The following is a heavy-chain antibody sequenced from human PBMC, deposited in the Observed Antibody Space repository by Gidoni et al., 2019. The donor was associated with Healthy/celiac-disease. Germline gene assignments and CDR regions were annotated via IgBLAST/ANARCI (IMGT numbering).Heavy chain of an antibody. CDR2: ISSRSSTI. Sequence: EVQLVESGGGLVQPGGSLRLSCAASGFTFSSYSMTWVRQAPGKGLAGVSYISSRSSTIYYADSVKGRFTISRDNAKNSLYLQMNSLRAEDTAVYYCARGNRGVRGSPIDYWGQGTLVTVSS. CDR3: ARGNRGVRGSPIDY. D-gene: IGHD1-26*01. J-gene: IGHJ4*02. CDR1: GFTFSSYS. V-gene: IGHV3-48*01.